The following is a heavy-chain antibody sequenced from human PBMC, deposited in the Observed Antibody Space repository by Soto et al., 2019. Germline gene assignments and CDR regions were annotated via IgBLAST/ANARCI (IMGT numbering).Heavy chain of an antibody. Sequence: VQLVESGGGLVQPGGSLRLSCAASGFTFSTYWMHWVRQAPGKGLVWVSRINNDGSSTNYADSVKGRFTISRDNAKNTLYLQMNSLRADDTAVYYCARKVYSSGWYNDYWGQGTLVTVSS. V-gene: IGHV3-74*01. CDR3: ARKVYSSGWYNDY. CDR1: GFTFSTYW. J-gene: IGHJ4*02. D-gene: IGHD6-19*01. CDR2: INNDGSST.